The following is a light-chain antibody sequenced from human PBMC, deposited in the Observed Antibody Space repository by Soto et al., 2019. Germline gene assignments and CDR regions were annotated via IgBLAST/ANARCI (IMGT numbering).Light chain of an antibody. Sequence: GARVTITCRASQAISNWLAWYQQKPGKAPELLIYTASTLESGVPSRFSGRGSGTDFTLTITNLQPEDFATYYCQQIHNFPLTFGGGTKVDIK. CDR3: QQIHNFPLT. V-gene: IGKV1D-12*01. CDR2: TAS. J-gene: IGKJ4*01. CDR1: QAISNW.